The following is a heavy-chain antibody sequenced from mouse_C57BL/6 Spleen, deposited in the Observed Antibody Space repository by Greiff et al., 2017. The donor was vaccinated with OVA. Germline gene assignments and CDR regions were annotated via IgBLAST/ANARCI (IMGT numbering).Heavy chain of an antibody. D-gene: IGHD1-1*01. CDR3: ARTHYYCSRAMDY. V-gene: IGHV1-69*01. CDR1: GYTFTSYW. Sequence: QVQLQQPGAELVMPGASVKLSCKASGYTFTSYWMHWVKQRPGQGLEWIGEIDPADSDTNYNQKFKGKSTLTVDKSSSTAYMHLSSLTSEDSAVYYCARTHYYCSRAMDYWGQGTSVTVSS. CDR2: IDPADSDT. J-gene: IGHJ4*01.